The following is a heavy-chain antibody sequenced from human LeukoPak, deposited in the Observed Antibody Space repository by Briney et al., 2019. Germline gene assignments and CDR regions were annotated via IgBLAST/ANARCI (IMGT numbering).Heavy chain of an antibody. J-gene: IGHJ5*02. CDR2: ISSSSSYI. V-gene: IGHV3-21*01. CDR3: ARSEGSWFDP. Sequence: PGGSLRLSCVASGFTFSSYSMNWVRQAPGKGLEWVSSISSSSSYIYYADSVKGRFTISRDNAKNSLYLQMNSLRAEDTAVYYCARSEGSWFDPWGQGTLVTVSS. CDR1: GFTFSSYS.